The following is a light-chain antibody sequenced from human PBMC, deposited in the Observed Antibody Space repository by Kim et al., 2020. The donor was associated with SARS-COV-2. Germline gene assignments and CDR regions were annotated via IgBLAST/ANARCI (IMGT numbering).Light chain of an antibody. CDR3: CSYAGSRV. CDR2: EGS. Sequence: SPGQSITISGTGTSSDVGSYNLVSWYQQHPGKAPKLMIYEGSKRPSGVSNRFSGSKSGNTASLTISGLQAEDEADYYCCSYAGSRVFGGGTKLTVL. V-gene: IGLV2-23*01. CDR1: SSDVGSYNL. J-gene: IGLJ3*02.